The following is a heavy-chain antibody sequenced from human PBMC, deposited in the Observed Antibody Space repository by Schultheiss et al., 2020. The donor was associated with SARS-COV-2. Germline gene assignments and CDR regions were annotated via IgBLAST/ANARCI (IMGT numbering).Heavy chain of an antibody. J-gene: IGHJ3*02. CDR2: ISWNSGSI. CDR1: GFTFSSYW. CDR3: AKDYRQDYYDSSGYFVSAFDI. Sequence: GGSLRLSCAATGFTFSSYWMNWVRQAPGKGLEWVSGISWNSGSIGYADSVKGRFTISRDNAKNSLYLQMNSLRAEDTALYYCAKDYRQDYYDSSGYFVSAFDIWGQGTMVTVSS. D-gene: IGHD3-22*01. V-gene: IGHV3-9*01.